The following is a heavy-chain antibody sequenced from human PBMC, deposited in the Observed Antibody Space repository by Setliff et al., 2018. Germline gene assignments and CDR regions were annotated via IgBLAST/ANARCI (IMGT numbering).Heavy chain of an antibody. Sequence: LSLTCAVYDGSFSDYYWSWIRQPPGKGLEWIGEINHYGSTKYKSSLKSRVTISVDTPKNQFSLKLHSVTAADTAVYYCARRWNFGPDGSGIHDGFDMWGEGTMVTVSS. CDR3: ARRWNFGPDGSGIHDGFDM. D-gene: IGHD3-10*01. CDR2: INHYGST. J-gene: IGHJ3*02. CDR1: DGSFSDYY. V-gene: IGHV4-34*01.